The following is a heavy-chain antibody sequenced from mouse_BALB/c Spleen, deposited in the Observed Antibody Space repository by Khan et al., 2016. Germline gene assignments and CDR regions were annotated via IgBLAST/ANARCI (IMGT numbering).Heavy chain of an antibody. Sequence: VQLQQSGAELVKPGASVKLSCTASGFTIKDTYMHWVKQRPEQGLEWIGRIDPANGNTKYDPNFQGKATITADTSYNTAYLHLRSLTFEDTAVLYGDRGGNDPYWGQGKLVTVAA. D-gene: IGHD2-2*01. CDR3: DRGGNDPY. J-gene: IGHJ3*01. CDR1: GFTIKDTY. V-gene: IGHV14-3*02. CDR2: IDPANGNT.